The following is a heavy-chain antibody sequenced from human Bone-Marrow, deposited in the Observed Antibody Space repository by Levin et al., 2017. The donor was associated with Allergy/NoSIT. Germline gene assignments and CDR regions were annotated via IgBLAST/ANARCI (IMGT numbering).Heavy chain of an antibody. V-gene: IGHV3-15*01. CDR2: IKSKTDGGTT. CDR1: GFTFSNAW. CDR3: TTHPDYYDSSGYQWGFDY. J-gene: IGHJ4*02. D-gene: IGHD3-22*01. Sequence: GGSLRLSCAASGFTFSNAWMSWVRQAPGKGLEWVGRIKSKTDGGTTDYAAPVKGRFTISRDDSKNTLYLQMNSLKTEDTAVYYCTTHPDYYDSSGYQWGFDYWGQGTLVTVSS.